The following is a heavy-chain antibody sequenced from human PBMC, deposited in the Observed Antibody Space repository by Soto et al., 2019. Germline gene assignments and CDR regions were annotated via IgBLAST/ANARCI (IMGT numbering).Heavy chain of an antibody. CDR3: ARGNHRWLQLWYFDL. J-gene: IGHJ2*01. Sequence: QVQLVQSGAEVKKPESSVTVSCKASGGTFSSYTISWVRQAPGQGLEWMGGIIPIFGTANYAQKFQGRVTITADESTSTAYMELRSLRSEDTAVYYCARGNHRWLQLWYFDLWGRGTLVTVSS. V-gene: IGHV1-69*12. CDR1: GGTFSSYT. D-gene: IGHD5-12*01. CDR2: IIPIFGTA.